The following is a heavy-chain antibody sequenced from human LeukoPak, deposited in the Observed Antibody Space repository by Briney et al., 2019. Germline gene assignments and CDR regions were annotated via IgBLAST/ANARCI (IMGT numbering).Heavy chain of an antibody. D-gene: IGHD1-26*01. Sequence: PSETLSLTCTVSGGSISSYYWSWIRQLPGKGLEWITYISYSGSTNYNPSLKSRVTISVDTSKNQFSLKLSSVTAADTAVYYCASRVGATTFDYWGQGTLVTVSS. CDR1: GGSISSYY. CDR3: ASRVGATTFDY. J-gene: IGHJ4*02. CDR2: ISYSGST. V-gene: IGHV4-59*08.